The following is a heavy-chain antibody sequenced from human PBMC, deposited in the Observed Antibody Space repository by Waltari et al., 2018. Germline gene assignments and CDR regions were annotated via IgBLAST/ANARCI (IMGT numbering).Heavy chain of an antibody. CDR3: ARVKIVSRYSSGWLKEGWIDP. D-gene: IGHD6-19*01. V-gene: IGHV1-69*04. Sequence: QVQLVQSGAEIKEPGSSVRVSCKASGGSLSSYAITLVRQAPGQGLEWLGRVNPLLGTAKSAQKFQGRVTITADKSTSTSYMDLSSLKSEDTAVYYCARVKIVSRYSSGWLKEGWIDPWGQGTLVTVSS. J-gene: IGHJ5*02. CDR1: GGSLSSYA. CDR2: VNPLLGTA.